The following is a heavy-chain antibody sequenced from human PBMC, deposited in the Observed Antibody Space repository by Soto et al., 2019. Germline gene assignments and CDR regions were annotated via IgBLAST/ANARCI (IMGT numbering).Heavy chain of an antibody. J-gene: IGHJ6*02. V-gene: IGHV3-53*01. Sequence: GGSLRLSCAASGFTFISNCMSWVRQAPGKGLERVSVIYSNDTTSYADSVKGRFTISRDYSKTTLFLQMNNLRGEDTAVYFCARGRPDDYYYGMDVWGQGTTVTVSS. CDR3: ARGRPDDYYYGMDV. D-gene: IGHD1-26*01. CDR1: GFTFISNC. CDR2: IYSNDTT.